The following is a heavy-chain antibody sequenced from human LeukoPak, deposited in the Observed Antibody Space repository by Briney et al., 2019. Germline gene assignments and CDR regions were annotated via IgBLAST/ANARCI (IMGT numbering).Heavy chain of an antibody. CDR1: GYTFTSYG. Sequence: ASVKVSCKASGYTFTSYGISWVRQAPGQGLEWMGWISAYNGNTNYAQKLQGRVTMTTDTSTSTVYMELSSLRSEDTAVYYCARDHYHKIHSVMVTAPDYWGQGTLVTVSS. D-gene: IGHD2-21*02. V-gene: IGHV1-18*01. CDR3: ARDHYHKIHSVMVTAPDY. CDR2: ISAYNGNT. J-gene: IGHJ4*02.